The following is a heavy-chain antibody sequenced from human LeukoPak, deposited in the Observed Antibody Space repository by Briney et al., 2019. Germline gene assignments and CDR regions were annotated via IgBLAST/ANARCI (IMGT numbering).Heavy chain of an antibody. V-gene: IGHV1-8*01. CDR2: MNPNSGNT. D-gene: IGHD2-15*01. CDR3: ATELRHQDY. CDR1: GYAFTSYD. J-gene: IGHJ4*02. Sequence: ASVKVSCKSSGYAFTSYDINWVRQATGQGLEWMGYMNPNSGNTGSAQKFQGRVTMTRDTSISTAYMELSSLRSEDTAVYYCATELRHQDYWGQGTLVTVSS.